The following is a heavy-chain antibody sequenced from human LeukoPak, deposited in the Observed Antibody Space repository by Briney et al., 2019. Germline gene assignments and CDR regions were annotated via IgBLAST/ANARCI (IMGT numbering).Heavy chain of an antibody. Sequence: GGSLRLSCSASGFTFSSSAMSWVHQAPGKGLEWVSGISGSGGNTYYADSVKGRFTISRDNSKNTLYVQMNSLRAEDTAVYYCAKDPVSYSMSGHAFDTWGQGTMVTVSS. CDR3: AKDPVSYSMSGHAFDT. J-gene: IGHJ3*02. V-gene: IGHV3-23*01. D-gene: IGHD5-12*01. CDR1: GFTFSSSA. CDR2: ISGSGGNT.